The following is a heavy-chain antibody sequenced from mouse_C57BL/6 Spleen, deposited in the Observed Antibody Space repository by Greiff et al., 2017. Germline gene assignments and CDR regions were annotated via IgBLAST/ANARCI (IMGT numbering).Heavy chain of an antibody. CDR1: GYTFTSYW. CDR3: ARSFYSTFDY. CDR2: IDPTDSNT. J-gene: IGHJ2*01. V-gene: IGHV1-69*01. D-gene: IGHD2-5*01. Sequence: VKLQQPGAELVMPGASVKLSCKASGYTFTSYWMHWVKQRPGQGLEWIGEIDPTDSNTNYNQKFKGKSTLTVDKSSSTAYMQLSSLTSEDSAVYYCARSFYSTFDYWGQGTTLTVSS.